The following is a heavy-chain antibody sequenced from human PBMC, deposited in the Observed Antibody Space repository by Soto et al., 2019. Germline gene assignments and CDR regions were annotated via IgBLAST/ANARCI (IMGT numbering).Heavy chain of an antibody. J-gene: IGHJ3*02. D-gene: IGHD1-26*01. CDR1: GFTFRHYP. CDR3: AQLLGGSYAFEI. V-gene: IGHV3-30-3*01. CDR2: ISYDGSNR. Sequence: GGSLRLSCAASGFTFRHYPMNCVRQAPDKGLQWVAVISYDGSNRDYADSVRGRFTISRDNSKNTLYLQMNSLRPEDTAVYYCAQLLGGSYAFEIWGQGTMVTVSS.